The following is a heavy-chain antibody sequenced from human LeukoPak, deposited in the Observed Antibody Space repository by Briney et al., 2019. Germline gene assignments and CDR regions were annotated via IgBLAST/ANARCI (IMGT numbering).Heavy chain of an antibody. CDR1: GYTFTGYY. CDR3: ARVTIFGVVHEDY. V-gene: IGHV1-2*02. J-gene: IGHJ4*02. CDR2: INPNSGGT. Sequence: ASVKVSCKASGYTFTGYYMHWVRQAPGQGLEWMGWINPNSGGTNYAQKFQGRVTMTRDTSISTAYMELSRLRSDDTAVYYCARVTIFGVVHEDYWGQGTLVTVSS. D-gene: IGHD3-3*01.